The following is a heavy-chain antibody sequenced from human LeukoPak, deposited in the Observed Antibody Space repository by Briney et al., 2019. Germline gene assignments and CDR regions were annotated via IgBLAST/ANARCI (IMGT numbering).Heavy chain of an antibody. CDR3: AGAPPLLYSSSSLGAFDI. CDR1: GGSISSYY. Sequence: SETLSLTCTVSGGSISSYYWSWIRQPPGKGLEWIGYIYYSGSTNYNPSLRSRVTISVDTSKNQFSLELNSVTAADTAVYCCAGAPPLLYSSSSLGAFDIWGQGTMVTVSS. J-gene: IGHJ3*02. V-gene: IGHV4-59*01. CDR2: IYYSGST. D-gene: IGHD6-13*01.